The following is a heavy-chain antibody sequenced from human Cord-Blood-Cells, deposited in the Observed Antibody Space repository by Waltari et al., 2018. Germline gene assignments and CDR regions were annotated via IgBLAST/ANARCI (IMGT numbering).Heavy chain of an antibody. CDR1: GGSISSSSYY. CDR3: ATSAYYDFWSGYGGFFDY. D-gene: IGHD3-3*01. CDR2: IYYSGST. V-gene: IGHV4-39*01. Sequence: QLQLQESGPGLVKPSETLSLTCTVSGGSISSSSYYWGWISQPPGKGLEWIGSIYYSGSTYYNPSLKSRVTISVDTSKNQFSLKLSSVTAADTAVYYCATSAYYDFWSGYGGFFDYWGQGTLVTVSS. J-gene: IGHJ4*02.